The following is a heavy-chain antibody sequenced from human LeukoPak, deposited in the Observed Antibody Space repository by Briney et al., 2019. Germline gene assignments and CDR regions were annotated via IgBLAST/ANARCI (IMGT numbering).Heavy chain of an antibody. CDR2: ISYDGSNK. V-gene: IGHV3-30*14. Sequence: GGSLRLSCAASGFTFSSYAMHWVRQAPGKGLEWVAVISYDGSNKYHADSVKGRFTISRDNSKNTLYLQMNSLRAEDTAVYYCARIRGGYSSSWYVDYWGQGTLVTVSS. CDR3: ARIRGGYSSSWYVDY. D-gene: IGHD6-13*01. J-gene: IGHJ4*02. CDR1: GFTFSSYA.